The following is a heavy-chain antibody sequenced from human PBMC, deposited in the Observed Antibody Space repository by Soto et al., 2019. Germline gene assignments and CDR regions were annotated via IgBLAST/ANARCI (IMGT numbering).Heavy chain of an antibody. D-gene: IGHD2-15*01. Sequence: EVQLVESGGGLVKPGGSLRLSCAASGFTFNNGWMSWVRQAPGKGLEWVGRIKSKVAGRTTDYSVPVQVRFTMSRDDTKKSAHSKMNTLKTEDTAVYYCTTDFTNTFCDARPCYCVLTKIHDSWGQGTLVTVSS. J-gene: IGHJ4*02. CDR1: GFTFNNGW. CDR3: TTDFTNTFCDARPCYCVLTKIHDS. CDR2: IKSKVAGRTT. V-gene: IGHV3-15*01.